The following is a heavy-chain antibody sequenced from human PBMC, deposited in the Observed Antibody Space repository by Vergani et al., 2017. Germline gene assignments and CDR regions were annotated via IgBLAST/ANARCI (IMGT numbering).Heavy chain of an antibody. CDR3: ARGRGYCSSTSCYVAYGMDV. V-gene: IGHV4-59*01. CDR2: IYYSGST. J-gene: IGHJ6*02. CDR1: GGSISSYY. Sequence: QVQLQESGPGLVKPSETLSLTCTVSGGSISSYYWSWIRQPPGKGLEWIGYIYYSGSTNYNPSLKSRVTISVDTSKNQFSLKLSSVTAADTAVYYCARGRGYCSSTSCYVAYGMDVWGQGP. D-gene: IGHD2-2*01.